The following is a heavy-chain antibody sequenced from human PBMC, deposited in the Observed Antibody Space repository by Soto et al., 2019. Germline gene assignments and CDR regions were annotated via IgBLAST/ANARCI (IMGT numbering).Heavy chain of an antibody. CDR1: GGTFSSYA. Sequence: ASVKVSCKASGGTFSSYAISWVRQAPGQGLEWMGGIIPIFGTANYAQKFQGRVTITADESTSTAYMELSSLRSEDTAVYYCARDSITMVRGVIIPYGMAVRGQGTTVTVSS. CDR2: IIPIFGTA. J-gene: IGHJ6*02. D-gene: IGHD3-10*01. CDR3: ARDSITMVRGVIIPYGMAV. V-gene: IGHV1-69*13.